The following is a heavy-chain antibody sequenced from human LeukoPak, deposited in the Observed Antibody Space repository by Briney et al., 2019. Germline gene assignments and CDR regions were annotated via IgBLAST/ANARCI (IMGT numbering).Heavy chain of an antibody. CDR2: IWPDESNV. Sequence: GGSLRLSCAASGFTFNIYGMHWVRQAPGKGLEWVAVIWPDESNVHYADSVKDRFTNSRDTSKNTLYLQMSSLRVEDTAVYYCARDRTPHHNWDDAVGLRFWGQGTLVTVSS. CDR3: ARDRTPHHNWDDAVGLRF. V-gene: IGHV3-33*01. J-gene: IGHJ1*01. CDR1: GFTFNIYG. D-gene: IGHD1-20*01.